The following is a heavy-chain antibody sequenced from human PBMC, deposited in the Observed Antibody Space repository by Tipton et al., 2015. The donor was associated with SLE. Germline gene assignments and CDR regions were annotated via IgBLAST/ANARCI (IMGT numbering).Heavy chain of an antibody. V-gene: IGHV4-39*07. CDR3: AGSGNYYYFNF. Sequence: TLSLTCTVSGGSIRSTNYYWSWIRQPPGKGLEWVGSVYYSGSTYYNPSLKSRLTMSVDTSMNQFSLRLSSVTAADTAVYYCAGSGNYYYFNFWGQGTLVTVSS. D-gene: IGHD1-26*01. J-gene: IGHJ4*02. CDR2: VYYSGST. CDR1: GGSIRSTNYY.